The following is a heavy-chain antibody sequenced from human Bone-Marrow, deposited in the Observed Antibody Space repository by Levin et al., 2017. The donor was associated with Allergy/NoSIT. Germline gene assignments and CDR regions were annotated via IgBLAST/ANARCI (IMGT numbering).Heavy chain of an antibody. Sequence: KFGESLKISCKVSGYNFYTFWIGWVRQKPGKGLEWMGIIYPSDSDSRYNPSFQGHVTFSVDTATSTAYLQWNSLTTSDSGMYFCARLRPDDYDYWSGYYGTSLFDYWGQGTQVSVSS. D-gene: IGHD3-3*01. CDR2: IYPSDSDS. CDR3: ARLRPDDYDYWSGYYGTSLFDY. J-gene: IGHJ4*02. CDR1: GYNFYTFW. V-gene: IGHV5-51*01.